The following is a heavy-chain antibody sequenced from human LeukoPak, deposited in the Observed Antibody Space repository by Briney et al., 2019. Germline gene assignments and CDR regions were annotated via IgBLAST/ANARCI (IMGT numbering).Heavy chain of an antibody. CDR1: GGSISRGSYY. V-gene: IGHV4-61*02. D-gene: IGHD3-10*01. Sequence: SETLSLTCSVSGGSISRGSYYWDWIRQPAGKGLEWMGRIYNSGSTNYNPSLKSRVTISTDMSKNQFSLKLTSVTAADTAVYYCARQTFGVLYFDSWGQGTLAIVSS. CDR2: IYNSGST. J-gene: IGHJ4*02. CDR3: ARQTFGVLYFDS.